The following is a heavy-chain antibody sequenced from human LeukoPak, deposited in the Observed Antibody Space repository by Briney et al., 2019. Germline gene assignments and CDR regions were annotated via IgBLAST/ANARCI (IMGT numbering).Heavy chain of an antibody. J-gene: IGHJ6*03. Sequence: ASVKVSCKASGYTFTSYGFSWVRQAPGQGLEWMGWISAYNGNTNYAQKFQGRVTMTTDTSTSTAYMELRSLRSDDTAVYYCARGAGATYYYYYMDVWGKGTTVTVSS. CDR1: GYTFTSYG. CDR3: ARGAGATYYYYYMDV. V-gene: IGHV1-18*01. CDR2: ISAYNGNT.